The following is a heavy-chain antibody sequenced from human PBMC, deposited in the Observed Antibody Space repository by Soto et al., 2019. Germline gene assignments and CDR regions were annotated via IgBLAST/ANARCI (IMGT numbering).Heavy chain of an antibody. V-gene: IGHV1-8*01. Sequence: QVQLVQSGSEVKKPGASVKVSCKASGYTFTNYDLHWVRQASGQGLEWMGCVNPKTGNTAYAQKFQGRVTMSRDTSVTAAYMELSSLTSDDTAVYFCARSDYGDLDYWGQGTRVTVSS. D-gene: IGHD4-17*01. CDR3: ARSDYGDLDY. J-gene: IGHJ4*02. CDR1: GYTFTNYD. CDR2: VNPKTGNT.